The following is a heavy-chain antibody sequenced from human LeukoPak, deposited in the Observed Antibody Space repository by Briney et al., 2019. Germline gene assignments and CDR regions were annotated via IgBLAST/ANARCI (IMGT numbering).Heavy chain of an antibody. V-gene: IGHV1-2*02. Sequence: GASVKVSCKASGYNFISYAISWVRQAPGQGLEWMAWINPTSGDTNYVQKFQGRVTMTRDTSISTAYMELKRMRSDDTAVYYCARGDGDGPARRAFDIWGQGTMVTVSS. J-gene: IGHJ3*02. CDR1: GYNFISYA. CDR2: INPTSGDT. CDR3: ARGDGDGPARRAFDI. D-gene: IGHD7-27*01.